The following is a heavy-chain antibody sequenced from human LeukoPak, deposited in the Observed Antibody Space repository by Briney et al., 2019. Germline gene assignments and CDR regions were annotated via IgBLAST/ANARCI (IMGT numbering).Heavy chain of an antibody. V-gene: IGHV4-39*01. Sequence: NPSETLSLTCTVSGGSISSSSYYWGWIRQPPGKGLEWIGSIYYSGSTYYNPSLKSRVTISVDTSKNQFSLKLSSVTAADTAVYYCARRPGLEMATIYAFDIWGQGTMVTVSS. D-gene: IGHD5-24*01. CDR1: GGSISSSSYY. CDR3: ARRPGLEMATIYAFDI. J-gene: IGHJ3*02. CDR2: IYYSGST.